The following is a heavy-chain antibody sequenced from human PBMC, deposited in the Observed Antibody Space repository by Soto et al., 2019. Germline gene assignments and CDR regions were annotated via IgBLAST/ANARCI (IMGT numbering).Heavy chain of an antibody. J-gene: IGHJ5*02. CDR3: ETTRYNWKYNNWFDP. D-gene: IGHD1-20*01. Sequence: QVQLQQWGAGLLKPSETLSLTCAVYGGSFSGYYWSWIRQPPGKGLEWIGEINHSGSTNYNPSLKSRVTISVDTAKTQFSLKLSSVTAADTAVYYCETTRYNWKYNNWFDPWGQGTLVTVSS. V-gene: IGHV4-34*01. CDR1: GGSFSGYY. CDR2: INHSGST.